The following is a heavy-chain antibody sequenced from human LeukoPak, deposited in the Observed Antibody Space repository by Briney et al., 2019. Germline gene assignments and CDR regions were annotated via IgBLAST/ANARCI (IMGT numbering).Heavy chain of an antibody. CDR1: GFTFSSYA. CDR3: AKGGGRYYDSSGYSDY. Sequence: GGSLRLSCAASGFTFSSYAMSWVRQAPGKGLEWVSAISGSGGSTYYADSVKGRFTISRDNSKNTLYLQMNSPRAEDTAVYYCAKGGGRYYDSSGYSDYWGQGTLVTVSS. V-gene: IGHV3-23*01. J-gene: IGHJ4*02. CDR2: ISGSGGST. D-gene: IGHD3-22*01.